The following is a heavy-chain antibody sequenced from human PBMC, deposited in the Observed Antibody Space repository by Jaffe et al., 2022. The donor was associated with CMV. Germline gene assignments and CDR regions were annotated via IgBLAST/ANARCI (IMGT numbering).Heavy chain of an antibody. CDR3: ASTLTYYDILTGYYTPSGSLDY. Sequence: QLQLQESGPGLVKPSETLSLTCTVSGGSISSSSYYWGWIRQPPGKGLEWIGSIYYSGSTYYNPSLKSRVTISVDTSKNQFSLKLSSVTAADTAVYYCASTLTYYDILTGYYTPSGSLDYWGQGTLVTVSS. V-gene: IGHV4-39*01. J-gene: IGHJ4*02. CDR1: GGSISSSSYY. CDR2: IYYSGST. D-gene: IGHD3-9*01.